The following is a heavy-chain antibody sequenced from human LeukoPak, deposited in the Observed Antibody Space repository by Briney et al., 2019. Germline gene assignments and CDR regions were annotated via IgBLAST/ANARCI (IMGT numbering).Heavy chain of an antibody. D-gene: IGHD2-15*01. CDR1: GGSINIDNW. J-gene: IGHJ5*02. CDR2: IYHSGST. V-gene: IGHV4-4*02. Sequence: PSETLSLTCAVSGGSINIDNWWSWVRQPPGKGLEWIGEIYHSGSTNYNPSLKSRVTMSVDKSKNHFSLNLSSVTAADTAVYYCARDIGPAATPAWFDPWGQGTLVTVSS. CDR3: ARDIGPAATPAWFDP.